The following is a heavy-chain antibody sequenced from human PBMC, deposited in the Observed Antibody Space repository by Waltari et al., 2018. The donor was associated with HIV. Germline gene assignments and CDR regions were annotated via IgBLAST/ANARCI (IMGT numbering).Heavy chain of an antibody. V-gene: IGHV3-30*02. CDR2: RRHEGSNK. J-gene: IGHJ6*02. D-gene: IGHD3-3*01. CDR3: AKELRFLSRYFGMDV. CDR1: EFTFSSYG. Sequence: QVQLVESGGGVVQPGGSLRLSCAASEFTFSSYGMHWVRQAPGKGLEWVAFRRHEGSNKDYADSVKGRFTITRDNPKNTLYLQMNSLRAEDTAMYYCAKELRFLSRYFGMDVWGQGTTVTVSS.